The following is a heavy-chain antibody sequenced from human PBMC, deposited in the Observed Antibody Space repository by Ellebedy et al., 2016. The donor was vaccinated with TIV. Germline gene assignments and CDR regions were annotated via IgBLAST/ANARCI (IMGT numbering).Heavy chain of an antibody. J-gene: IGHJ4*02. V-gene: IGHV4-39*01. D-gene: IGHD5-18*01. CDR3: ARHAEGRIQLSLGYDFDS. CDR2: IHFSGNS. CDR1: GGSISGSSSY. Sequence: GSLRLXXTVSGGSISGSSSYWGWVRQPPGKGLEWIGSIHFSGNSYYNPSLKSRITISVDASKNQFSLRLSSVTAADTAVYYCARHAEGRIQLSLGYDFDSWGQGTLVTVS.